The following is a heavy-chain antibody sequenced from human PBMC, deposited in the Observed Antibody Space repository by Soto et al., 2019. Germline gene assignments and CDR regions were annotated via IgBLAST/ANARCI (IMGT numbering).Heavy chain of an antibody. Sequence: QVQVVQSGAEVKKPGSSVKVSCKVSGGIFTNNAISWVRQAPGQGLEWLGGVIPLFDTAYYAQIFRGRLRISADGATTTGYLELSGLTSADTAVYFCETGGHNDGYDFYHGMDVWCQGTTVTVS. CDR1: GGIFTNNA. CDR2: VIPLFDTA. CDR3: ETGGHNDGYDFYHGMDV. D-gene: IGHD5-18*01. J-gene: IGHJ6*02. V-gene: IGHV1-69*01.